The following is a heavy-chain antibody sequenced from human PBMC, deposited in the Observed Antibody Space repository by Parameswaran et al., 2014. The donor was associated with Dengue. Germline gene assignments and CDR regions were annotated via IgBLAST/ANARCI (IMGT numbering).Heavy chain of an antibody. CDR2: INHSGST. J-gene: IGHJ6*02. V-gene: IGHV4-34*01. Sequence: VRQMPGKGLEWIGEINHSGSTNYNPSLKSRVTISVDTSKNQFSLKLSSVTAADTAVYYCASFKRKYSSSWYYYYGMDVWGQGTTVTVSS. CDR3: ASFKRKYSSSWYYYYGMDV. D-gene: IGHD6-13*01.